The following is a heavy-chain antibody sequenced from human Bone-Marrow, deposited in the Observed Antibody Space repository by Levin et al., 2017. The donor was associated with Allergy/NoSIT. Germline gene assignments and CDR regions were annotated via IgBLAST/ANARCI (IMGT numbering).Heavy chain of an antibody. CDR3: ARPANTSDYLFEL. CDR2: IYPGDSDT. V-gene: IGHV5-51*01. CDR1: GYTFSNFW. D-gene: IGHD2-2*01. Sequence: GESLKISCKASGYTFSNFWIGWVRQMPGQGLEWMGIIYPGDSDTKYSPSFQGQVTISADKSIDTAYLHWSSLRASDTGLYYCARPANTSDYLFELWGQGTLVTVSS. J-gene: IGHJ4*02.